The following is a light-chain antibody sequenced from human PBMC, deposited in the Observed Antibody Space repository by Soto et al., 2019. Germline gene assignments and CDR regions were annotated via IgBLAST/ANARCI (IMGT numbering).Light chain of an antibody. CDR1: SSDVGDYNY. Sequence: QSVLTQPPSASGTPGQSVTIPCTGTSSDVGDYNYVSWYQQHPDKAPKLVIYEVSRRPSGVPDRFSGSKSGNTASLTVSGLQAEDEADYYCSSNAGSNNLVFGGGTKVTVL. J-gene: IGLJ2*01. CDR2: EVS. V-gene: IGLV2-8*01. CDR3: SSNAGSNNLV.